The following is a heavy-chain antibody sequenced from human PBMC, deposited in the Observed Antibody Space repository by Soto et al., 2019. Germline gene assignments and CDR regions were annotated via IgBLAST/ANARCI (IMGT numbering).Heavy chain of an antibody. J-gene: IGHJ4*02. CDR3: ARDGIAAADHYYFDY. CDR2: IWYDGSNK. D-gene: IGHD6-13*01. Sequence: VQLVESGGGVVQPGRSLRLSCAASGFTFSSYGMHWVRQAPGKGLEWVAVIWYDGSNKYYADSVKGRFTISRDNSKNTLYLQMNSLRAEDTAVYYCARDGIAAADHYYFDYWGQGPLVTVSS. V-gene: IGHV3-33*01. CDR1: GFTFSSYG.